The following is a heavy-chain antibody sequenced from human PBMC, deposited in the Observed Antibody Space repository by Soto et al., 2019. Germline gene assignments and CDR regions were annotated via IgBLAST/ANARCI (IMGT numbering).Heavy chain of an antibody. CDR1: GGSFRDYA. CDR2: IMAVFGTA. D-gene: IGHD3-3*01. V-gene: IGHV1-69*01. J-gene: IGHJ6*02. Sequence: QVHLVQSGAEVKKPGSSVKVSCRVSGGSFRDYAISWVRQAPGQGPEWMGGIMAVFGTATYAQRFQGRVTISADESTSTAYMDLSSLTSGDAAVYYCATSRGFYVAMDVWGQGTTVSVSS. CDR3: ATSRGFYVAMDV.